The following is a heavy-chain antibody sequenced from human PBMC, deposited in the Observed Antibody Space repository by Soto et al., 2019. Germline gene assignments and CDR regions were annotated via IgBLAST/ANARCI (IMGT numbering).Heavy chain of an antibody. Sequence: GGSLRLSCAASGFTFSNYAMSWVRQAPGKGLEWVSAMSGSGSSTYYADSVKGRFTISRDNSRNTLYLQMNSLRAEDTAVYYCAKRSGSGWPGVTSFDYWGQGTLVTVSS. V-gene: IGHV3-23*01. CDR2: MSGSGSST. J-gene: IGHJ4*02. CDR1: GFTFSNYA. D-gene: IGHD6-19*01. CDR3: AKRSGSGWPGVTSFDY.